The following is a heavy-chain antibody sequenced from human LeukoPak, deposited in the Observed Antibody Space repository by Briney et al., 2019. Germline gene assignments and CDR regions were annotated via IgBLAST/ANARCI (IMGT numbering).Heavy chain of an antibody. CDR1: GGSISSSSYY. D-gene: IGHD1-14*01. CDR3: ARVREGNHLHQFYLDS. Sequence: SETLSLTCTVSGGSISSSSYYWGWIRQPPGKGLEWIGSIYYSGSTYYNPSLKSRVTISVDTSKNQFSLRLRSPTAADTAVYYCARVREGNHLHQFYLDSWGQGTLVTVSS. V-gene: IGHV4-39*07. CDR2: IYYSGST. J-gene: IGHJ4*02.